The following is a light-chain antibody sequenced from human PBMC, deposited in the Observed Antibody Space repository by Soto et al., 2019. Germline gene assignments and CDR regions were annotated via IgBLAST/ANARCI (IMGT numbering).Light chain of an antibody. Sequence: QSVLTQPPSVSGAPGQRVTISCTGSSSNIGAGYDVHWYQQLPGTAPKLLIYGNSNRPSGVPDRFSGSKSGTSASLAITGLQAEVEADYYCQSYDSSLRGRVFGGGTKVTVL. V-gene: IGLV1-40*01. CDR2: GNS. CDR3: QSYDSSLRGRV. CDR1: SSNIGAGYD. J-gene: IGLJ3*02.